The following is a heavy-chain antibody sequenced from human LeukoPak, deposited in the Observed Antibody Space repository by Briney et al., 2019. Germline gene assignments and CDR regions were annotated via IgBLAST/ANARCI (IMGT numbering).Heavy chain of an antibody. CDR3: ARDQVPAAILYYFDY. J-gene: IGHJ4*02. D-gene: IGHD2-2*01. CDR1: GFTFSSYW. V-gene: IGHV3-7*01. CDR2: IKQDGSEK. Sequence: PGGSLRLSCAASGFTFSSYWMSWVRQSPGKGLEWVTNIKQDGSEKYYVDSVKGRFTISRDNAKNSLYLQMNSLRAEDTAVYYCARDQVPAAILYYFDYWGQGTLVTVSS.